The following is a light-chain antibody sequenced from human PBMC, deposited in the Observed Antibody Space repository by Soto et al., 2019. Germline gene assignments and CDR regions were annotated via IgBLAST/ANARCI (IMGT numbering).Light chain of an antibody. V-gene: IGLV2-14*01. CDR3: CSYTTSSTYV. J-gene: IGLJ1*01. Sequence: QSVLTQPASVSGSPGQSITISCTGTSSDVGAYNYASWFQQHPGKAPKLMIYDVSNRPSGVSNRFSGSKSGNTASLTISGLQAEDEADYYCCSYTTSSTYVFGIGTKVTVL. CDR2: DVS. CDR1: SSDVGAYNY.